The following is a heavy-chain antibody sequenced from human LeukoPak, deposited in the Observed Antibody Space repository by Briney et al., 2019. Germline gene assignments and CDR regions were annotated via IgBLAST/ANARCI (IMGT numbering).Heavy chain of an antibody. CDR3: ARDHAFRAYFDY. D-gene: IGHD2-2*01. CDR2: ILYDGSNK. Sequence: PGGSLRPSCAAYGFTLSRYGMEWARQAPGRGMGWETVILYDGSNKYYAHSVKRLFNISRDNSKNTLYLQMNCLRAEDTAVYYCARDHAFRAYFDYWGQGTLVTGAS. V-gene: IGHV3-33*07. J-gene: IGHJ4*02. CDR1: GFTLSRYG.